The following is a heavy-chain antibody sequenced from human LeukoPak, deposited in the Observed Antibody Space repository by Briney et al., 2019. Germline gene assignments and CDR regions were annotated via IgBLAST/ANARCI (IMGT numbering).Heavy chain of an antibody. D-gene: IGHD6-13*01. CDR1: GFTVSNNY. J-gene: IGHJ4*02. Sequence: GGSLRLSCAASGFTVSNNYMNWVRQAPGKGLEWVSLIYSGGTTYYADSVKGRFTISRDNAKNSLYLQMNSLRAEDTALYYCAKGVRIAAAGIDYWGQGTLVTVSS. V-gene: IGHV3-53*05. CDR2: IYSGGTT. CDR3: AKGVRIAAAGIDY.